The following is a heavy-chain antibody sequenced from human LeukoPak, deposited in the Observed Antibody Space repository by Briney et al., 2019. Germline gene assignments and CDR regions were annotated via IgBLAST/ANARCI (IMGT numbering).Heavy chain of an antibody. CDR3: AKGIVPAPNGAFDI. J-gene: IGHJ3*02. Sequence: PGGSLRLSCVASGFTLSNYAMSWVRQAPGKGLEWVSGISGSGGSTYYADSVKGRFTISRDNSKNTLYLQMNSLRAEDTAVYYCAKGIVPAPNGAFDIWGQGTMVTVSS. CDR1: GFTLSNYA. V-gene: IGHV3-23*01. D-gene: IGHD2-2*01. CDR2: ISGSGGST.